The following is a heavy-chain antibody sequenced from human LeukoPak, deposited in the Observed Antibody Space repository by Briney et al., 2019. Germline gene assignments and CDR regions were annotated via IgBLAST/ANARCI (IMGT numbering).Heavy chain of an antibody. Sequence: RASETLSLTCVVYGGSFSGYYWSWIRQPPGKGLEWIGYVYYNGSTNYNPSLKSRVTISVDTSKNQFSLKLTSVTAADTAVYYCARDYKAAGWFDPWGQGTLVTVSS. V-gene: IGHV4-59*01. CDR2: VYYNGST. CDR3: ARDYKAAGWFDP. D-gene: IGHD6-13*01. CDR1: GGSFSGYY. J-gene: IGHJ5*02.